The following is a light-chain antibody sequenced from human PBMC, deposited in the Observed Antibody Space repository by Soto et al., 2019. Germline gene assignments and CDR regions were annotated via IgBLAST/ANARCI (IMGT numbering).Light chain of an antibody. J-gene: IGKJ1*01. CDR3: QQNDNWPRT. CDR1: QSVTNN. Sequence: EIVMTQSPATLSVSPGERVTLSCRASQSVTNNLAWYQQKPGQAPRLLFYGSSTKATGIPARFSGSGSGTEFTLTISTLQSEDFAVYYCQQNDNWPRTFGQGTKVKIK. V-gene: IGKV3-15*01. CDR2: GSS.